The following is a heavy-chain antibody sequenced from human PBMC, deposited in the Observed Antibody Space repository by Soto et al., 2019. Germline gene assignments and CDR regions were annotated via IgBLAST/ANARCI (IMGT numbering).Heavy chain of an antibody. V-gene: IGHV4-31*03. Sequence: SETLSLTCTVSGGSVSSVGYYWSWIRQHPGKGLEWIGYITYSWNTYYNPSLESRVTMSADTSKNQFSLKLSSVTAADTAVYFCVRGGSCTNGVCSVFDYWGQGTLVTVSS. CDR1: GGSVSSVGYY. CDR2: ITYSWNT. D-gene: IGHD2-8*01. J-gene: IGHJ4*02. CDR3: VRGGSCTNGVCSVFDY.